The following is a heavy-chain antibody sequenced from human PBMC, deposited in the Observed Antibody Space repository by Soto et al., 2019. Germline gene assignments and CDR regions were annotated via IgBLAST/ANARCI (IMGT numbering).Heavy chain of an antibody. V-gene: IGHV4-30-4*01. CDR1: GGSISSGDYY. J-gene: IGHJ3*02. CDR2: IYYSGST. Sequence: TLSLTCAVSGGSISSGDYYWSWIRQPPGKGLEWSGYIYYSGSTYYNPSLKSRVTISVDTSKNQFSLKLSSVTAADTAVYYCEGGGGYSYGDDAFDIWGQGTMVTVSS. CDR3: EGGGGYSYGDDAFDI. D-gene: IGHD5-18*01.